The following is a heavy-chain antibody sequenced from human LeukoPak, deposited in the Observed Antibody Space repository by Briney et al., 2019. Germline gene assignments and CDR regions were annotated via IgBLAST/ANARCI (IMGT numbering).Heavy chain of an antibody. Sequence: SETLSLTCAVYGGSFSGYYWSWIRQPPGKGLEWIGEINHGGSTNYNPSLKSRVTISVDTSKNQFSLKLSSVTAADTAVYYCARRTYTMIVVVIPSIPLYYFDYWGQGTLVTVSS. CDR3: ARRTYTMIVVVIPSIPLYYFDY. V-gene: IGHV4-34*01. CDR2: INHGGST. J-gene: IGHJ4*02. CDR1: GGSFSGYY. D-gene: IGHD3-22*01.